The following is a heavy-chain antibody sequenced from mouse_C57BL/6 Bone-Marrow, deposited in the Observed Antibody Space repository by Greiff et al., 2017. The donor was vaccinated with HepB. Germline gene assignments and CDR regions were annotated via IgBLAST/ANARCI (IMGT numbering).Heavy chain of an antibody. CDR1: GYTFTSYG. CDR3: ARWGTTVVGYYAMDY. J-gene: IGHJ4*01. V-gene: IGHV1-81*01. Sequence: QVQLKESGAELARPGASVKLSCKASGYTFTSYGISWVKQRTGQGLEWIGEIYPRSGNTYYNEKFKGKATLTADKSSSTAYMELRSLTSEDSAVYFCARWGTTVVGYYAMDYWGKGTSVTVSS. D-gene: IGHD1-1*01. CDR2: IYPRSGNT.